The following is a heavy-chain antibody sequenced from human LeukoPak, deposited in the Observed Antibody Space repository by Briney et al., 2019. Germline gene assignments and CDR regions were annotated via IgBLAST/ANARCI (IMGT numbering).Heavy chain of an antibody. CDR1: GGTFSSYA. CDR3: ARVAAAGLYYFDY. Sequence: SVKVSCKASGGTFSSYAISWVRQAPGQGLEWMGGIIPIFGTANYAQKFRGRVTITADESTSTAYMELSSLRSEDTAVYYCARVAAAGLYYFDYWGQGTLVTVSS. CDR2: IIPIFGTA. D-gene: IGHD6-13*01. V-gene: IGHV1-69*13. J-gene: IGHJ4*02.